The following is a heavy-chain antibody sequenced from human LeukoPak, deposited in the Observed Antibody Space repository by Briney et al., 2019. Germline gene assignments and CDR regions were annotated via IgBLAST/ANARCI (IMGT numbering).Heavy chain of an antibody. V-gene: IGHV3-43D*03. CDR3: AKAGYSGSYVRSSYFDY. CDR2: ISCDGGST. Sequence: GGSLRLSCAASGFTFDDYAMHWVRQAPGKGLEWVSLISCDGGSTYYADSVKGRFTISRDNSKNSLYLQMNSLRAEDTALYYCAKAGYSGSYVRSSYFDYWGQGTLVTVSS. J-gene: IGHJ4*02. CDR1: GFTFDDYA. D-gene: IGHD1-26*01.